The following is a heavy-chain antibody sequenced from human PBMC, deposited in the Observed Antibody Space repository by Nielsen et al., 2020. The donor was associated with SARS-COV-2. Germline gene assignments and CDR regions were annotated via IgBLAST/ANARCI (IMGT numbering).Heavy chain of an antibody. CDR1: GFTFSSYS. J-gene: IGHJ4*02. CDR2: ISSSSSYI. D-gene: IGHD3-22*01. V-gene: IGHV3-21*01. CDR3: ARVALYYYDSSDS. Sequence: GESLKISCAASGFTFSSYSMNWVRQAPGKGLEWVSSISSSSSYIYYADSVKGRFTISRDNAKNSLYLQMNSLRAEDTAVYYCARVALYYYDSSDSWGQGTLVTVSS.